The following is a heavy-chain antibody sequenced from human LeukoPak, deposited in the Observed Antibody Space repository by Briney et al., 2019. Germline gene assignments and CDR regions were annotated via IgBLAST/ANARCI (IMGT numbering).Heavy chain of an antibody. CDR3: ATWTRTYYYDSSGYISYFDY. D-gene: IGHD3-22*01. V-gene: IGHV1-46*01. CDR2: INPSGGST. J-gene: IGHJ4*02. Sequence: EASVKVSCKASGYTFTSYYMHWVRQAPGQGLEWMGIINPSGGSTSYAQKFQGRVTMTEDTSTDTAYMELSSLRSEDTAVYYCATWTRTYYYDSSGYISYFDYWGQGTLVTVSS. CDR1: GYTFTSYY.